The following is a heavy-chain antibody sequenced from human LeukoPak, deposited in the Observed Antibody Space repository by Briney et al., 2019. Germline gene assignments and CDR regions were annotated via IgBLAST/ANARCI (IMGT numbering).Heavy chain of an antibody. Sequence: ASEKVSCKASGYTFTSYDINWVRQATVQGVEWMGWMNPNSGNTGYAQKFQGRVTMTRNTSISTAYMELSSLRSEDTAVYYCARVPYYDSSGYYSRSFDYWGQGTLVTVSS. CDR3: ARVPYYDSSGYYSRSFDY. CDR2: MNPNSGNT. D-gene: IGHD3-22*01. CDR1: GYTFTSYD. V-gene: IGHV1-8*01. J-gene: IGHJ4*02.